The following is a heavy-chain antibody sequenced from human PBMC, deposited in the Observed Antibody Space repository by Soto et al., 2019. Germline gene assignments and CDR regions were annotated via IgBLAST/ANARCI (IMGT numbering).Heavy chain of an antibody. CDR2: ISGSGGGT. Sequence: GGSLRLSCAASGFTFSNYAMSWVRQAPGKGLEWVSGISGSGGGTYYADSVKGRFTISRDNSKNTLYLQMNSLRAEDTDVYYCAKFFRMGDYYYYYMDVWGKGTTVTVSS. V-gene: IGHV3-23*01. D-gene: IGHD3-10*01. CDR3: AKFFRMGDYYYYYMDV. CDR1: GFTFSNYA. J-gene: IGHJ6*03.